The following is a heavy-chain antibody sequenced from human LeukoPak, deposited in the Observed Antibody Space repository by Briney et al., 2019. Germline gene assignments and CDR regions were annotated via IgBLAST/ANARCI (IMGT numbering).Heavy chain of an antibody. Sequence: RGSLRLSCAASGFTFSSYGMHWVRQAPGKWLEWVAFIRYDGSNKYYADSVKGRCTISRDNSKNTLYLQMNRLRAEDTAVYSCANHQAADPTDALDIWGQGTMVTVSS. J-gene: IGHJ3*02. D-gene: IGHD6-13*01. V-gene: IGHV3-30*02. CDR1: GFTFSSYG. CDR3: ANHQAADPTDALDI. CDR2: IRYDGSNK.